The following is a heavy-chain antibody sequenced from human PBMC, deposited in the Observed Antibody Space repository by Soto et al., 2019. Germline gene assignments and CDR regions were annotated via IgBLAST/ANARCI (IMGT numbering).Heavy chain of an antibody. J-gene: IGHJ4*01. V-gene: IGHV1-2*02. CDR3: ASDGRWEPKSCIDY. D-gene: IGHD1-26*01. CDR1: GYTFTGYY. Sequence: ASVKVSCKASGYTFTGYYMHWVRQAPGQGLEWMGWINPNSGGTNYAQKFQGRVTMTRDTSISTAYMELSRLRSDDTAVYYCASDGRWEPKSCIDYWCHGPLVTVAS. CDR2: INPNSGGT.